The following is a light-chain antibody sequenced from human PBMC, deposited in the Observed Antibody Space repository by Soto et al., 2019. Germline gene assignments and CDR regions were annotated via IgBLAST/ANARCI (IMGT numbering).Light chain of an antibody. J-gene: IGLJ3*02. Sequence: QSALSQPASVSGSPGQSVTISCTGTSSEIGSYNLVSWYHHRPGQAPKLVIYEVTRRPSVDSNRFSGSKSGNTASLTIAGLQPDDEGDYYCCSYAGGRTFVVFGGGTELTVL. CDR3: CSYAGGRTFVV. CDR2: EVT. V-gene: IGLV2-23*02. CDR1: SSEIGSYNL.